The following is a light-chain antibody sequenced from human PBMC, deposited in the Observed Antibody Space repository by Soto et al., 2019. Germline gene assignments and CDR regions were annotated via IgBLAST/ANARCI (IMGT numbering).Light chain of an antibody. CDR1: QSVSSSS. Sequence: EIVLTQSPGTLSLSPGERATLSCRASQSVSSSSLAWYQQKPGQAPRLLLYGASSRATGIPDRFSGSGSGTDFTLTISRLEPEDIAVYYCQQYGISPRTFGQGTKVEIK. J-gene: IGKJ1*01. V-gene: IGKV3-20*01. CDR2: GAS. CDR3: QQYGISPRT.